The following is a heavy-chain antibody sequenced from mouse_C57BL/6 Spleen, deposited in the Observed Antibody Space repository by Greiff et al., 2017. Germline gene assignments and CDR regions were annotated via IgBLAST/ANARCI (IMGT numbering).Heavy chain of an antibody. CDR2: IYPGDGDT. CDR3: ASDYYSNPMDD. J-gene: IGHJ4*01. D-gene: IGHD2-5*01. Sequence: QVQLQQSGPELVKPGASVKISCKASGYAFSSSWMNWVKQRPGKGLEWIGRIYPGDGDTNYNGKFKGKATLTADKSSSTAYMQLSSLTSEDSAVYFCASDYYSNPMDDWGQGTSVTVSS. V-gene: IGHV1-82*01. CDR1: GYAFSSSW.